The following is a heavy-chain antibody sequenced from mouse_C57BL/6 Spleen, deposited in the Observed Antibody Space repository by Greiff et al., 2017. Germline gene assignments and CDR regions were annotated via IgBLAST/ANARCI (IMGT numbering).Heavy chain of an antibody. D-gene: IGHD2-1*01. CDR1: GYTFTDYY. CDR2: INPNNGGT. CDR3: AIYYGNYGYAMDY. J-gene: IGHJ4*01. Sequence: VQLQQSGPELVKPGASVKISCKASGYTFTDYYMNWVKQSHGKSLEWIGDINPNNGGTSYNQKFKGKATLTVDKSSSTAYMELRSLTSEDSAVYYCAIYYGNYGYAMDYWGQGTSVTVSS. V-gene: IGHV1-26*01.